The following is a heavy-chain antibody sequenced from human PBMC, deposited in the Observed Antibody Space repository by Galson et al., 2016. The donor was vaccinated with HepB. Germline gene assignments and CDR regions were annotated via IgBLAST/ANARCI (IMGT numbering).Heavy chain of an antibody. D-gene: IGHD2-21*02. CDR1: GYTLTSYY. CDR3: ARAPLWGLARFDL. J-gene: IGHJ5*02. V-gene: IGHV1-46*01. Sequence: SVKVSCKASGYTLTSYYMHWVRQAPGQGLEWMGVISPTGGTTTYAQRFQGRITITRDRSTSTVYMEMSSLRSEDTALYYCARAPLWGLARFDLWGQGTLGTFST. CDR2: ISPTGGTT.